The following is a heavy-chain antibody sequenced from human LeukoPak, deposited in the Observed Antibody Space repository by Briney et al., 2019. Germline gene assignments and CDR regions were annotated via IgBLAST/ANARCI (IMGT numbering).Heavy chain of an antibody. V-gene: IGHV4-34*01. Sequence: SETLSLTCAVYGGSFSGYYWSWIRQPPGKGLEWIGEINHSGSTNYNPSLKSRATISVDTPKNQFSLKLSSVTAADTAVYYCARGCSSRYYYDSSGYSTAYYFDYWGQGTLVTVSS. D-gene: IGHD3-22*01. CDR2: INHSGST. J-gene: IGHJ4*02. CDR1: GGSFSGYY. CDR3: ARGCSSRYYYDSSGYSTAYYFDY.